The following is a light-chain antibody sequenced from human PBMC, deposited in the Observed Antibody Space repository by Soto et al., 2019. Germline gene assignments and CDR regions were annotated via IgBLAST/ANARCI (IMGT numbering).Light chain of an antibody. V-gene: IGLV8-61*01. Sequence: QTVVTQEPSFSVSPGGTVTLTCGLTSGSVSTTSYPSWYQQTPGQAPRTLIYNTNTRSSGVPDRFSGSILGNKAALTITGAQADDESDYYCMLYMAGGLWVFGGGTKLTVL. CDR2: NTN. J-gene: IGLJ3*02. CDR3: MLYMAGGLWV. CDR1: SGSVSTTSY.